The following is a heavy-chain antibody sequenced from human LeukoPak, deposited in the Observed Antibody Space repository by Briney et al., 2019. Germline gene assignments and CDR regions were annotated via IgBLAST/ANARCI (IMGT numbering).Heavy chain of an antibody. CDR3: AKDTSAMQVRWFDP. CDR1: GFTFGSYG. J-gene: IGHJ5*02. D-gene: IGHD2-2*01. V-gene: IGHV3-23*01. Sequence: PGGSLRLSCVVSGFTFGSYGLHWVRQAPGKGLEWVSAISGSGGSTYYADSVKGRFTISRDNSKNTLYLQMNSLRAEETAVYYCAKDTSAMQVRWFDPWGQGTLVTVSS. CDR2: ISGSGGST.